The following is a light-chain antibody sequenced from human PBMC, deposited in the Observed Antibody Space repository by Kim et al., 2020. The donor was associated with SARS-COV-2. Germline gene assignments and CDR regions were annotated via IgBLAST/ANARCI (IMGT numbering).Light chain of an antibody. CDR2: QDS. J-gene: IGLJ3*02. V-gene: IGLV3-1*01. Sequence: VSPGQTSRITCSGDKLWDKYACWYQQKPGQSPVLVSYQDSKRPSGIPERFSGSNSGNTATLTIGGTRAMNVADYYCQAWVSSTWVLDEGTRLTVL. CDR3: QAWVSSTWV. CDR1: KLWDKY.